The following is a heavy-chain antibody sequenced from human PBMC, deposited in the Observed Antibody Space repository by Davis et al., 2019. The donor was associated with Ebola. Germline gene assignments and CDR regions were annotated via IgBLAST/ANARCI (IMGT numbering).Heavy chain of an antibody. V-gene: IGHV1-3*01. CDR1: GYTFTSYA. CDR3: ARDLEYYGSGIFDY. CDR2: INASNGNT. D-gene: IGHD3-10*01. J-gene: IGHJ4*02. Sequence: ASVKVSCKASGYTFTSYAMHWVRQAPGQRLEWMGWINASNGNTKYSQKFQGRVTITRDTSASTAYMELSSLRSEDTAVYYCARDLEYYGSGIFDYWGQGTLVTVSS.